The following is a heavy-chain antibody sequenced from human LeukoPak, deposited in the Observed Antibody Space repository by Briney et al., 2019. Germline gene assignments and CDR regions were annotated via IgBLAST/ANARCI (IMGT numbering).Heavy chain of an antibody. CDR2: IIHSGST. D-gene: IGHD6-13*01. V-gene: IGHV4-34*12. CDR3: ARVKESIAAPSFRGDWFDP. Sequence: ETPSLTCAVYGGSFSGYYWRWIRQPPGKGLEWIGEIIHSGSTNYNPSLKSRVTISVDTSKNQFSLKLSSVTAADTAVYYCARVKESIAAPSFRGDWFDPWGQGTLVTVSS. J-gene: IGHJ5*02. CDR1: GGSFSGYY.